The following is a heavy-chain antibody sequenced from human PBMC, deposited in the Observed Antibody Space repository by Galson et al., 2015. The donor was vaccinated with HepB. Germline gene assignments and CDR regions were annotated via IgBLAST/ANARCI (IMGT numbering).Heavy chain of an antibody. CDR1: GYTFTSYY. Sequence: SVKVSCKASGYTFTSYYIHWVRQAPGQGLEWMGIINPNTGSTGYAQKFQGRVTMTRDTSTSTVYMELSSLRSEDTAVYYCARDGTGYDSSWYWFDSWGQGTLVTVSS. V-gene: IGHV1-46*01. CDR3: ARDGTGYDSSWYWFDS. CDR2: INPNTGST. J-gene: IGHJ5*01. D-gene: IGHD3-22*01.